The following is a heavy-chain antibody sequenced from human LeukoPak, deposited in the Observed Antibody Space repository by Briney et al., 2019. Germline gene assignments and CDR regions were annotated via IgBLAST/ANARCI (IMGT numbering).Heavy chain of an antibody. CDR3: ARADCSGSTCYLRRSWFDP. CDR2: ISTSSRYI. D-gene: IGHD2-2*01. V-gene: IGHV3-21*01. CDR1: GFTFSSFD. Sequence: GSLRLSCAASGFTFSSFDMNWVRQAPGKGLEWVSSISTSSRYIYYRDSVKGRFTISRDDAKNSLYLQMNSLRVEDTAVYYCARADCSGSTCYLRRSWFDPWGQGTLVTVSS. J-gene: IGHJ5*02.